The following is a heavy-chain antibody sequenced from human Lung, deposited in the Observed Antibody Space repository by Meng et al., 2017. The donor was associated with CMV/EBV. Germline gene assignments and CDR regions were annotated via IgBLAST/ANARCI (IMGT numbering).Heavy chain of an antibody. J-gene: IGHJ4*02. Sequence: HVPLQQSAPGLVKPSQTLSLTCTVSDGFTTSDDYYWSWIRQPPGKGLEWIVYIHYSGTTYYNPSLKSRIAISLDTSKNQFSLNLNSVTAADAAVYYCARDSPGGYGYFDSWGQGTLVTVSS. CDR1: DGFTTSDDYY. CDR2: IHYSGTT. CDR3: ARDSPGGYGYFDS. D-gene: IGHD5-12*01. V-gene: IGHV4-30-4*01.